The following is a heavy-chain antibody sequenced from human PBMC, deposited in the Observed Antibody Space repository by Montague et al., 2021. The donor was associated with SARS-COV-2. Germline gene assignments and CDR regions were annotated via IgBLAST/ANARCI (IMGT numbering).Heavy chain of an antibody. CDR1: GGSIISYY. CDR3: ARVGRGSSWYEVDFDI. Sequence: SETLSLTCTVSGGSIISYYCTWIRQPPGKGMEWIGYIYNRGSTNYNPSLTSRVTISVDTSKNQFSLKLSSVAAADTAVYYCARVGRGSSWYEVDFDIWGQGTMGTGSS. CDR2: IYNRGST. D-gene: IGHD6-13*01. J-gene: IGHJ3*02. V-gene: IGHV4-59*01.